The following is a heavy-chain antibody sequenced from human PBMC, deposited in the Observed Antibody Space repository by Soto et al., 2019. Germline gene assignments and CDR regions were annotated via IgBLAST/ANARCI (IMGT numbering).Heavy chain of an antibody. CDR3: ARGVDRAISDIWFEP. Sequence: SGPTLVNPTETLTLTCTVSGFSLSNAGMGVSWIRQPPGKALEWLAHIFSSDEKSYRTSLETRLTVSKDTSKSRVGLTMTNMDHLDTATYCCARGVDRAISDIWFEPWDQGTQVTVSS. J-gene: IGHJ5*02. CDR1: GFSLSNAGMG. V-gene: IGHV2-26*01. D-gene: IGHD5-18*01. CDR2: IFSSDEK.